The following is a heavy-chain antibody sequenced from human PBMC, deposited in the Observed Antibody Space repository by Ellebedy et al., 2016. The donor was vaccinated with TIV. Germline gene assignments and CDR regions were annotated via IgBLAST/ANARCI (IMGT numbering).Heavy chain of an antibody. CDR3: ARDPGGGGDFGDNWFDP. J-gene: IGHJ5*02. V-gene: IGHV3-66*01. D-gene: IGHD2-21*01. Sequence: GESLKISCEASGIIVSDYFMNWVRQAPGKGLEWVSVLYPDAKTNYTDSVNGRFIVSRDSSKNTLYLQMNSLTAKETAVYYCARDPGGGGDFGDNWFDPWGQGTLVTVSS. CDR1: GIIVSDYF. CDR2: LYPDAKT.